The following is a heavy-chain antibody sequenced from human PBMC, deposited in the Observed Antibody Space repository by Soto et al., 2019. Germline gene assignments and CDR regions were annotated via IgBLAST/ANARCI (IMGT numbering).Heavy chain of an antibody. CDR1: GGSTSSDDCY. V-gene: IGHV4-30-4*01. J-gene: IGHJ1*01. CDR3: ARDLDGLHDDTSGPFPRPG. Sequence: PSETPSLTCTVSGGSTSSDDCYWSWIRQAPGRGLEWIGYIHSSGSIYYNPSLKSRATMSIDTAGTQFSLKVSSVTVADTAVYYCARDLDGLHDDTSGPFPRPGWGQGTLVTSPQ. D-gene: IGHD3-22*01. CDR2: IHSSGSI.